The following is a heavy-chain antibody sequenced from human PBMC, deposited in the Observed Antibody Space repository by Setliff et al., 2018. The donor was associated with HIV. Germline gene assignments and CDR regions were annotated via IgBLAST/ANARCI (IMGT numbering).Heavy chain of an antibody. CDR2: IDWDGNK. CDR3: ARMRYFDWIMIDN. Sequence: PSETLSLTCVVSGDSISYGGFAWSWIRQPPGKALEWLARIDWDGNKFYSTSLKTRLTISKDASKNQVVLTMTNMDLVDTATYYCARMRYFDWIMIDNWGQGTLVTVSS. J-gene: IGHJ4*02. V-gene: IGHV2-70*04. D-gene: IGHD3-9*01. CDR1: GDSISYGGFA.